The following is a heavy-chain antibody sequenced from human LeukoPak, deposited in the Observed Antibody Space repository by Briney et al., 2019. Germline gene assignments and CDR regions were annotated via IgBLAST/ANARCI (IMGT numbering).Heavy chain of an antibody. Sequence: GRSLRLSCAASGFTFSSYGMHWVRQAPGKGLEWVAVISYDGSNKYYADSVKGRFTISRDNSKNTLYLQMNSLRAEDTAVNYCAKGQTDYYYDSSRYYYVDAFDIWGQGTMVTVSS. CDR1: GFTFSSYG. V-gene: IGHV3-30*18. CDR2: ISYDGSNK. J-gene: IGHJ3*02. D-gene: IGHD3-22*01. CDR3: AKGQTDYYYDSSRYYYVDAFDI.